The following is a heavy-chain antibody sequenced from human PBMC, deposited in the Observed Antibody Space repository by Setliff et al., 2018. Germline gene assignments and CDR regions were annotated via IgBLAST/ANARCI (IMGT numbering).Heavy chain of an antibody. CDR2: IYSNGRT. J-gene: IGHJ6*03. CDR1: GGSISSDSHY. V-gene: IGHV4-61*02. D-gene: IGHD3-22*01. Sequence: SETLSLTCTVSGGSISSDSHYWAWVRQPAGKGLELIGPIYSNGRTYYNPSLKSRLTISLDTSKNQFSLRLNSMTAADTAVYYCARGITSGGYWGQRFLYLDVWGRGTTVTVSS. CDR3: ARGITSGGYWGQRFLYLDV.